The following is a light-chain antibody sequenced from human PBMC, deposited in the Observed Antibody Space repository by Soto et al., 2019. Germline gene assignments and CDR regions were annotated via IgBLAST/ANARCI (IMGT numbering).Light chain of an antibody. CDR2: DTS. J-gene: IGKJ1*01. CDR3: QQSYNTPQT. CDR1: QKHYLY. Sequence: DIQMTQAPSSLAAYVRGRVTNNFPASQKHYLYLNWYRQKSGKAPELLIYDTSTLVSGVPPRFTGSGSGTDFTLTITSLRPEDSATYYCQQSYNTPQTFGQGTKVEIK. V-gene: IGKV1-39*01.